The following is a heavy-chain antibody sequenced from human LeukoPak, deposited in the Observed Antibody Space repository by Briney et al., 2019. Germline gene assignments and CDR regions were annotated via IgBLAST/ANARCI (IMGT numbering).Heavy chain of an antibody. V-gene: IGHV1-46*01. CDR1: GYTFTSYY. CDR3: ARDAARYYYDSSGYYLPDY. J-gene: IGHJ4*02. D-gene: IGHD3-22*01. Sequence: VASVKVSCKASGYTFTSYYMHWVRQAPGQGLEWMGIINPSGSSTSYARKFQGRVTMTRDTSTSTVYMELSSLRSEDTAVYYCARDAARYYYDSSGYYLPDYWGQGTLVTVSS. CDR2: INPSGSST.